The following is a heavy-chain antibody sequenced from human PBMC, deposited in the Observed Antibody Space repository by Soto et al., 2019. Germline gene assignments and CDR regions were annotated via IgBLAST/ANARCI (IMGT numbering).Heavy chain of an antibody. D-gene: IGHD6-13*01. Sequence: GESLKISCKGSGYSFTSYWIGWVRQMPGKGLEWMGIIYPGDSDTRYSPSFQGQVTISADKSLSTAYLQWSSLKASDTAMYYCARDLAAAGPDYYYYYGMDVWGQGTTVTVSS. J-gene: IGHJ6*02. CDR2: IYPGDSDT. CDR3: ARDLAAAGPDYYYYYGMDV. CDR1: GYSFTSYW. V-gene: IGHV5-51*01.